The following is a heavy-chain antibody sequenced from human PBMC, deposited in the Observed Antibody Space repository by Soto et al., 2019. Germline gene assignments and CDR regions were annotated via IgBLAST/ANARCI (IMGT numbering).Heavy chain of an antibody. J-gene: IGHJ4*02. V-gene: IGHV1-8*01. CDR1: GYNFTSYD. CDR2: MNPNSCNT. D-gene: IGHD2-21*02. Sequence: QVQLVQSGAEVKKPGASVKVSCKASGYNFTSYDINWVRQATGQGLEWIGWMNPNSCNTGYAQKFQGRVTMTRNTSITTAYMELSSRKSEDTAVYYCARGHIVVVAAPQAFDYWSQGTLVTVSS. CDR3: ARGHIVVVAAPQAFDY.